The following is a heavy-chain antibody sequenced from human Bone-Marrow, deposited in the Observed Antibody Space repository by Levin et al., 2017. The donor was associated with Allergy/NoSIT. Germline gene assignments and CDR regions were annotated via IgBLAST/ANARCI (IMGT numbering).Heavy chain of an antibody. J-gene: IGHJ6*02. CDR1: GGSISSYY. CDR3: ARRRAQWSGYTRYDYYGMDV. V-gene: IGHV4-59*08. CDR2: IYYSGST. D-gene: IGHD3-3*01. Sequence: SQTLSLTCTVSGGSISSYYWSWIRQPPGKGLEWIGYIYYSGSTNYNPSLKSRVTISVDTSKNQFSLKLSSVTAADTAVYYCARRRAQWSGYTRYDYYGMDVWGQGTTVTVSS.